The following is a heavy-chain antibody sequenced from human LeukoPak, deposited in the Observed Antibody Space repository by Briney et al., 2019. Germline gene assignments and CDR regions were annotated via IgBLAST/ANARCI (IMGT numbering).Heavy chain of an antibody. CDR3: SQDSGYVNFDY. CDR2: ISGSGDYT. D-gene: IGHD5-12*01. CDR1: GYTFSSYA. V-gene: IGHV3-23*01. J-gene: IGHJ4*02. Sequence: ASVKVSCKASGYTFSSYAMSWVRQAPGKGLEWVSSISGSGDYTYFADSIKGRFTISRDNSKNTLYLQMNSLRAEDTAVYYCSQDSGYVNFDYWGQGTQVTVSS.